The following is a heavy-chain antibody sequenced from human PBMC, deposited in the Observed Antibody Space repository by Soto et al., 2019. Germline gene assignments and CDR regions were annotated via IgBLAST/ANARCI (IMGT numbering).Heavy chain of an antibody. J-gene: IGHJ4*02. CDR3: ARRYSSGWYDFDY. V-gene: IGHV4-39*01. CDR2: IYYSGST. Sequence: PSETLSLTCTFSGGSISSSSYYWGWIRQPPGKGLEWIGSIYYSGSTYYNPSLKSRVTISVDTSKNQFSLKLSSVTAADTAVYYCARRYSSGWYDFDYWGQGTLVTVSS. D-gene: IGHD6-19*01. CDR1: GGSISSSSYY.